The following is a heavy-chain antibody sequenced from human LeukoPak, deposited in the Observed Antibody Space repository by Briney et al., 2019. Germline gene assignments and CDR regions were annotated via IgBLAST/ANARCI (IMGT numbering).Heavy chain of an antibody. V-gene: IGHV3-30*03. Sequence: PAGGSLRLSCAASGFTFSSYGMHWVRQAPGKGLEWVAVISYDGSNKYYADSVKGRFTISRDNSKNTLYLQMNSLRAEDTAVYYCASSADSSSWQYYYYYGMDVWGQGTTVTVSS. J-gene: IGHJ6*02. D-gene: IGHD6-13*01. CDR2: ISYDGSNK. CDR1: GFTFSSYG. CDR3: ASSADSSSWQYYYYYGMDV.